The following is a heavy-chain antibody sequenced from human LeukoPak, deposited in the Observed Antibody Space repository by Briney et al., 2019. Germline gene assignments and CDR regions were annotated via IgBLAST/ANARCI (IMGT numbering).Heavy chain of an antibody. CDR1: GGSISSSSYY. V-gene: IGHV4-39*01. CDR2: IYYSGST. D-gene: IGHD2-2*01. Sequence: PSETLSLTRTVSGGSISSSSYYWGWIRQPPGKGLEWIGSIYYSGSTYYNPSLKSRVTISVDTSKNQFSLKLSSVTAADTAVYYCARRKPDHCSSTSCYQARNWFDPWGQGTLVTVSS. J-gene: IGHJ5*02. CDR3: ARRKPDHCSSTSCYQARNWFDP.